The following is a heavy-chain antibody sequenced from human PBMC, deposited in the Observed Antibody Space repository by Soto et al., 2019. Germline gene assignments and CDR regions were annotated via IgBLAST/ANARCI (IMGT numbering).Heavy chain of an antibody. CDR2: IYPGDSDT. D-gene: IGHD1-26*01. J-gene: IGHJ4*02. V-gene: IGHV5-51*01. Sequence: PGESLKISCAGSGFDFASHWIAWVRQMPGKGLEWMGVIYPGDSDTKYSPSFQGQVTISVDRSSSTAYLQWSSLKASDTAIYYCARNSGSYWHYFDYWGQGALVTVSS. CDR3: ARNSGSYWHYFDY. CDR1: GFDFASHW.